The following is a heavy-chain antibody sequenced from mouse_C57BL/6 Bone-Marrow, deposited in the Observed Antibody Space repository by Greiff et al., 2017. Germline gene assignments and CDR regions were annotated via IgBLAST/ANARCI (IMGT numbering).Heavy chain of an antibody. Sequence: QVQLQQPGAELVRPGASVTLSCKASGYTFTDYEMHWVKQTPVHGLEWIGAIDPETGGTAYNQKFKGKAILTVDKSSSTAYMELRSLTSEDSAVYYCTREDSSGVPWFAYWGQGTLVTVAA. CDR3: TREDSSGVPWFAY. D-gene: IGHD3-2*02. J-gene: IGHJ3*01. CDR1: GYTFTDYE. V-gene: IGHV1-15*01. CDR2: IDPETGGT.